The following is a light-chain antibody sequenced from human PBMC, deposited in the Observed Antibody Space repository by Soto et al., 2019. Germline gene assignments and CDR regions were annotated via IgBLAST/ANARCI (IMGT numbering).Light chain of an antibody. CDR1: SSDVGGYNY. CDR3: SSYTSSSRYV. CDR2: EVS. V-gene: IGLV2-14*01. J-gene: IGLJ1*01. Sequence: QSALSHPGSVCWSPGHAITISCTGTSSDVGGYNYVSWYQQHPGKAPKLMIYEVSNRPSGVSNRFSGSKSGNTASLTISGLQAEEQADYYCSSYTSSSRYVFGTGTKVTVL.